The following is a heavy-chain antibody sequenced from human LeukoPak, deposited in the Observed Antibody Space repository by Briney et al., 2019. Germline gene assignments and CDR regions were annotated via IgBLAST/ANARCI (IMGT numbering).Heavy chain of an antibody. CDR1: GYTFTGYY. J-gene: IGHJ4*02. CDR3: AREGPRGYYYDSSGYYSN. V-gene: IGHV1-2*02. D-gene: IGHD3-22*01. Sequence: ASVKVSCKASGYTFTGYYMHWVRQAPGQGLEWMGWINPDSGGTNYAQKFQGRVTMTRDTSISTAYMELSRLRSDDTAVYYCAREGPRGYYYDSSGYYSNWGQGTLVTVSS. CDR2: INPDSGGT.